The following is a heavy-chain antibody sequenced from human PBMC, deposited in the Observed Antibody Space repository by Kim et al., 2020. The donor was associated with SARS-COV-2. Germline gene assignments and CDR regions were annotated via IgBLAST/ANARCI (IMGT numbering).Heavy chain of an antibody. J-gene: IGHJ6*02. CDR2: IYYSGST. CDR1: GGSISSYY. V-gene: IGHV4-59*01. Sequence: SETLSLTCTVSGGSISSYYWSWIRQPPGKGLEWIGYIYYSGSTNYNPSLKSGVTISVDTSKNQFSLKLSSVTAADTAVYYCARLPGGGGRYYYGMDVWGQGTTVTVSS. CDR3: ARLPGGGGRYYYGMDV. D-gene: IGHD1-26*01.